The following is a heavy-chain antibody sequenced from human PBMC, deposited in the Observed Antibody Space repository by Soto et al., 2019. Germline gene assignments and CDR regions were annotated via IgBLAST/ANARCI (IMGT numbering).Heavy chain of an antibody. CDR2: INPNSGGT. CDR1: GYTFTGYY. J-gene: IGHJ3*02. V-gene: IGHV1-2*04. Sequence: QVQLVQSGAEVKKPGASVKVSCKASGYTFTGYYMHWVRQAPGQGLEWMGWINPNSGGTNYAQKFQGWVTMTRDTSISTACMELSRLRSDDTAVYYCARRTVAYCGGDCYSSAFDIWGQGTMVTVSS. D-gene: IGHD2-21*02. CDR3: ARRTVAYCGGDCYSSAFDI.